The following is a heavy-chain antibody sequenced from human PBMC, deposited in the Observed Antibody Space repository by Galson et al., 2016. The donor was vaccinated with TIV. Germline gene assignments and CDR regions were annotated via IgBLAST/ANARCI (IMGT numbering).Heavy chain of an antibody. CDR3: AKGPGSYPYHYYGVDV. Sequence: SLRLSCAASGFTLSDYYMTWIRQAPGQGLEWLSYISYSGSPKYDADSMKGRLTISRDIAKNSIYLDMSGLRAEDRAVYYCAKGPGSYPYHYYGVDVWGQGTTVTV. J-gene: IGHJ6*02. V-gene: IGHV3-11*01. CDR2: ISYSGSPK. CDR1: GFTLSDYY. D-gene: IGHD3-16*02.